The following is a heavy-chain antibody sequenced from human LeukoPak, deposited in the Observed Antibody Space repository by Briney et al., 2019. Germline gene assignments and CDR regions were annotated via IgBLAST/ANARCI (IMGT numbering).Heavy chain of an antibody. CDR1: GGSISSYY. V-gene: IGHV4-59*08. J-gene: IGHJ4*02. CDR3: ARLWDSSSSLDY. CDR2: IYYSGGT. D-gene: IGHD6-6*01. Sequence: SETLALTCTVSGGSISSYYWTWIRQPPGKGLGLEWIGYIYYSGGTNYNPSLKSRVTISIDTSKNQVSLKLSSVTAADTAVYYCARLWDSSSSLDYWGQGTLVTVSS.